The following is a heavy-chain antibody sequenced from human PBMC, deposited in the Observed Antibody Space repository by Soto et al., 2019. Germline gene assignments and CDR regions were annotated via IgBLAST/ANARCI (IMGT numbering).Heavy chain of an antibody. CDR3: ARGASGYDF. D-gene: IGHD5-12*01. J-gene: IGHJ1*01. Sequence: SVKVSCKAAGVTFSSFGISWVRQAPGQGLEWMGGIIPVFGRPNYEQRFRGRLTITADESTNTSYMELIDLTAEDTAAYYCARGASGYDFWGQGTKVTVSS. CDR1: GVTFSSFG. V-gene: IGHV1-69*13. CDR2: IIPVFGRP.